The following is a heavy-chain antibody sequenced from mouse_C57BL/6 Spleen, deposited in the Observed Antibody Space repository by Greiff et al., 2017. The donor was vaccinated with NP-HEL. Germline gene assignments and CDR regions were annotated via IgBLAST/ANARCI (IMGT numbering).Heavy chain of an antibody. J-gene: IGHJ1*03. CDR1: GFTFSDYG. V-gene: IGHV5-17*01. CDR2: ISSGSSTI. D-gene: IGHD2-4*01. Sequence: EVQLVESGGGLVKPGGSLKLSCAASGFTFSDYGMHWVRQAPEKGLEWVAYISSGSSTIYYAATVKGRFTISRDNAKNTLFRQMTSLRSEDTAMYYCARNDYGGYFDVWGTGTTVTVSS. CDR3: ARNDYGGYFDV.